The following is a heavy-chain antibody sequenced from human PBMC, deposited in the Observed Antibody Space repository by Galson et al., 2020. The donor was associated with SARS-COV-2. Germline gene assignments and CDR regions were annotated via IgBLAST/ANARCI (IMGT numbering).Heavy chain of an antibody. Sequence: SMRPSCAVAAITFSSYSMNWVRQAPGKGLEWVASIISSRSYIYYADSVKGRFTISRDNAKNSLYLQMNSLRAEDTAVYYCARDPHGGVIYENWFDPWGQGTLVTVSS. J-gene: IGHJ5*02. CDR1: AITFSSYS. V-gene: IGHV3-21*01. D-gene: IGHD3-16*02. CDR2: IISSRSYI. CDR3: ARDPHGGVIYENWFDP.